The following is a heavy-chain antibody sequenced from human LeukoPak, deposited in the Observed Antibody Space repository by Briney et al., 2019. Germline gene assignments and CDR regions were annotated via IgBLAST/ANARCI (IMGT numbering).Heavy chain of an antibody. J-gene: IGHJ4*02. Sequence: ASVKVSCKASVYTFTSYYVHCLRQVPGQGLEWMGMINPSGGSTSSAQKFQRRVTMTRDTSTSTVYMELSSLTSEDTAVYYCARDERLEFGRAFDYWGQGTLVTVSS. CDR3: ARDERLEFGRAFDY. V-gene: IGHV1-46*01. D-gene: IGHD3-10*01. CDR1: VYTFTSYY. CDR2: INPSGGST.